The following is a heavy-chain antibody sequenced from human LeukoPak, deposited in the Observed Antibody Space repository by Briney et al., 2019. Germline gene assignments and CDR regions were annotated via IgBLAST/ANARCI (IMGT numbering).Heavy chain of an antibody. CDR3: AKGLRWVGKYYHNHFDY. V-gene: IGHV3-30*18. J-gene: IGHJ4*02. CDR1: GFTFTTYG. CDR2: ISYDGRKT. D-gene: IGHD3-10*01. Sequence: GRSPRLSCEASGFTFTTYGMHWVRQAPGKGLEWVAFISYDGRKTYFGDSVKGRCTISRDNSENTLYLEMHSLRSEDTAVYYCAKGLRWVGKYYHNHFDYWGQGTLVTVSS.